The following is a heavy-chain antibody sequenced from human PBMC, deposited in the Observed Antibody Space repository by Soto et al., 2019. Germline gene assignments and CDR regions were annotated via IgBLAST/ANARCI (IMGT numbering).Heavy chain of an antibody. Sequence: ASVKVSCKASGYTFTSYGISWVRQAPGQGLEWMGWISAYNGNTNYAQKLQGRVTMTTDTSTSTAYMELRSLRSDDTAVYYCAREYCSGGSCSHAIYYYYYMDVWGKGTTVTVSS. D-gene: IGHD2-15*01. CDR2: ISAYNGNT. CDR1: GYTFTSYG. V-gene: IGHV1-18*01. J-gene: IGHJ6*03. CDR3: AREYCSGGSCSHAIYYYYYMDV.